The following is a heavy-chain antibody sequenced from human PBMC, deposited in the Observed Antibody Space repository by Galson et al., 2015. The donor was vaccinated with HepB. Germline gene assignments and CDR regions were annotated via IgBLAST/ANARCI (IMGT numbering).Heavy chain of an antibody. V-gene: IGHV3-74*01. J-gene: IGHJ3*02. CDR3: ARDNGGVFDI. Sequence: SLRLSCAASGFMFSNYWIHWVRQVPGKGLVWVSRVTGDGNNTTYSDSVKGRFTISRDNAKDTVYLQMNSLRDEDTAVYYCARDNGGVFDIWGQGTMVTVSS. CDR2: VTGDGNNT. CDR1: GFMFSNYW. D-gene: IGHD2-8*02.